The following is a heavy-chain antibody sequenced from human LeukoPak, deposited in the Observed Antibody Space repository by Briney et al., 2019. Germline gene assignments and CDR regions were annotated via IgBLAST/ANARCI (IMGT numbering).Heavy chain of an antibody. CDR2: IASKTDGGTT. CDR1: GLTFTNAW. Sequence: GGSLRLSCAASGLTFTNAWMNWVRQAPGKGLEWVGRIASKTDGGTTDYAAPVKGRFTISRDDSKNTLFLQMNSLKTEDTAVYYCTTGIRGDCGQGTLVTVSS. J-gene: IGHJ4*02. V-gene: IGHV3-15*04. CDR3: TTGIRGD.